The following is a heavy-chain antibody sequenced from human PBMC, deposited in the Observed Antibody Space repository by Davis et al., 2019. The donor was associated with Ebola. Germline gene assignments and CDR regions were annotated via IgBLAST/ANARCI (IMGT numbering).Heavy chain of an antibody. J-gene: IGHJ6*02. V-gene: IGHV3-30-3*02. D-gene: IGHD3-22*01. CDR3: AKDWRYDSKLRKSYYYGMDV. CDR2: ISYDGSNK. CDR1: GFTFSSYA. Sequence: GESLKISCAASGFTFSSYAMHWVRQAPGKGLEWVAVISYDGSNKYYADSVKGRFSISRDNSKNTMDLQMNSLRPEDTAVYYCAKDWRYDSKLRKSYYYGMDVWGQGTTVTVSS.